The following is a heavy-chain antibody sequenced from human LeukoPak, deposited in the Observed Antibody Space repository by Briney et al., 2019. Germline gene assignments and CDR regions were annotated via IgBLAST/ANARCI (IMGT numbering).Heavy chain of an antibody. CDR1: GGSISSHY. J-gene: IGHJ4*02. Sequence: SETLSLTCTVSGGSISSHYWSWVRQPPGKGLEWIGYIYYSGNTNYNPSLNRRVTISVDTSKNQFSLNLTSVTAADTAVYYCARGSGWYYYWGQGTLVTVSS. V-gene: IGHV4-59*11. CDR3: ARGSGWYYY. CDR2: IYYSGNT. D-gene: IGHD6-19*01.